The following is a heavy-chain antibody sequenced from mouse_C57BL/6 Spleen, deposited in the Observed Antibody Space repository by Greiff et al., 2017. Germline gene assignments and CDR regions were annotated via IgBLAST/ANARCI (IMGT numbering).Heavy chain of an antibody. Sequence: VQLQQSGPELVKPGASVKISCKASGYAFSSSWMNWVKQRPGKGLEWTGRIYPGDGDTNYNGKFKGKATLTADKSSSTAYMQLSSLTSEDSAVYFCAYGLYAMDYWGQGTSVTVSS. D-gene: IGHD1-1*02. CDR2: IYPGDGDT. CDR3: AYGLYAMDY. J-gene: IGHJ4*01. V-gene: IGHV1-82*01. CDR1: GYAFSSSW.